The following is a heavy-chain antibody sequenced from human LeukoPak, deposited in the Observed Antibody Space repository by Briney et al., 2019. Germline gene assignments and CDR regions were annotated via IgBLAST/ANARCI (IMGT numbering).Heavy chain of an antibody. D-gene: IGHD3-10*01. CDR2: ISGSGSTA. J-gene: IGHJ4*02. CDR3: VLLSLTPG. Sequence: GGSLRLSCAASGFTFSSYWMSWVRQAPGKGLEWVSLISGSGSTALYADSVKGRCTISRDNAKNTLYLQMNSLRAEDTAVYYCVLLSLTPGWGQGTLVTVSS. CDR1: GFTFSSYW. V-gene: IGHV3-23*01.